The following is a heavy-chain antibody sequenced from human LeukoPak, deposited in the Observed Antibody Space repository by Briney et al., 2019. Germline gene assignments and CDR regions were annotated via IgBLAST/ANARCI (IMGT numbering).Heavy chain of an antibody. CDR3: VRVRVLILNSYVMYA. Sequence: PGGSLRPSCTASGFTFSGSGMTGVGQAPGKGLEWVSSISSSSSYIYYADSVKGRFTISRDNAKNSLYLQMNSLRAEDTAVYYCVRVRVLILNSYVMYAWGQGTTVTVSS. CDR2: ISSSSSYI. J-gene: IGHJ6*01. V-gene: IGHV3-21*01. CDR1: GFTFSGSG. D-gene: IGHD3-10*01.